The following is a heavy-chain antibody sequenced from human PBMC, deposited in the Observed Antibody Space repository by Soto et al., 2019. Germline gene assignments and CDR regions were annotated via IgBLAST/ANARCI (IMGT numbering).Heavy chain of an antibody. Sequence: EVHLVESGGGLVQPGGSLRVSCAASGFTFSNYAMNWVRQAPGKGLEWVSYISIGSGSIFYADSVKGRFTISRDDAKNSLYLQMNTLRDEYTAVYYCVRDDRWAFDFWGKWTMVTVSS. D-gene: IGHD3-22*01. CDR2: ISIGSGSI. V-gene: IGHV3-48*02. J-gene: IGHJ3*01. CDR1: GFTFSNYA. CDR3: VRDDRWAFDF.